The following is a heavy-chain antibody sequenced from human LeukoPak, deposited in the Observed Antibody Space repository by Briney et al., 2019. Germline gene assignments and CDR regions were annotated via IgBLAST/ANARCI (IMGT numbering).Heavy chain of an antibody. V-gene: IGHV3-23*01. CDR1: GFTFTINA. CDR3: AKNPVEIATIAVRGHFDY. D-gene: IGHD5-24*01. Sequence: LTLSFAGSGFTFTINAMTWVRQPQAKGLEWVSAISGSSGSTYYADPVKGRFSISRDNSKNTLYLQMNRLRAEHTAVYYCAKNPVEIATIAVRGHFDYGGQGTLVTVSS. J-gene: IGHJ4*02. CDR2: ISGSSGST.